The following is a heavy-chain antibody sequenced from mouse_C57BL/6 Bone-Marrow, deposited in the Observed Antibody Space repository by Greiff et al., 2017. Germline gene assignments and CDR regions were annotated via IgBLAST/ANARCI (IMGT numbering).Heavy chain of an antibody. CDR3: ARELDSSSSGFAY. D-gene: IGHD3-2*02. J-gene: IGHJ3*01. CDR2: INPNNGGT. Sequence: VQLQQSGPELVKPGASVKISCKASGYTFTDYYMNWVKQSHGKSLEWIGDINPNNGGTSYNQKFKGKATLTVDKSSSTAYMELRSLTSEYSAVYYCARELDSSSSGFAYGGQGTRVTVSA. V-gene: IGHV1-26*01. CDR1: GYTFTDYY.